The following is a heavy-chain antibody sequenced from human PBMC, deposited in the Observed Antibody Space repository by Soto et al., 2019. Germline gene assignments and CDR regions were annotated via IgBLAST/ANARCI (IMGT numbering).Heavy chain of an antibody. CDR1: GFTFSSYS. J-gene: IGHJ6*02. CDR3: ATHGLGAAAGNYYGMDV. D-gene: IGHD6-13*01. CDR2: ISSSSSTI. Sequence: GGSLRLSCAASGFTFSSYSMNWVRQAPGKGLEWVSYISSSSSTIYYADSVKGRFTISRDNAKNSLYLQMNSLRDEDTAVYYCATHGLGAAAGNYYGMDVWGQGTTVTVSS. V-gene: IGHV3-48*02.